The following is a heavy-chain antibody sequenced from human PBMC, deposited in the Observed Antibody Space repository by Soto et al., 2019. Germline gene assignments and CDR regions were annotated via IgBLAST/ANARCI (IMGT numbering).Heavy chain of an antibody. D-gene: IGHD1-26*01. Sequence: ASVKVSCKASGYTFTSYYMHWVRQAPGQGLEWMGIINPSGGSTSYAQKFQGRVTITADESTSTAYMELSSLRSEDTAVYYCARVEPPYYYYGMDVWGQGTTVTVSS. J-gene: IGHJ6*02. CDR1: GYTFTSYY. CDR2: INPSGGST. CDR3: ARVEPPYYYYGMDV. V-gene: IGHV1-46*01.